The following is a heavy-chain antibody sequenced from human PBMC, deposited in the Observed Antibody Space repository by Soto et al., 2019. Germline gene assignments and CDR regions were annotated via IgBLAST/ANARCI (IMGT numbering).Heavy chain of an antibody. CDR2: IYYSGST. V-gene: IGHV4-31*03. CDR3: ARARHYYYDSSGYYFQH. CDR1: GGPISSGGYY. Sequence: SETLSLTCTVSGGPISSGGYYWSWIRQHPGKGLEWIGYIYYSGSTYYNPSLKSRVTISVDTSKNQFSLKLSSVTAADTAVYYCARARHYYYDSSGYYFQHWGQGTLVTVSS. J-gene: IGHJ1*01. D-gene: IGHD3-22*01.